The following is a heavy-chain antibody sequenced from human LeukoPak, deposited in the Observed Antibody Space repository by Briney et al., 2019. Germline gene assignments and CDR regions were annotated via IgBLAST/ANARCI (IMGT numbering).Heavy chain of an antibody. CDR2: IDQSGST. D-gene: IGHD5-18*01. CDR1: GYSISSGYY. V-gene: IGHV4-38-2*01. CDR3: ARGDFYNYGKPFDS. Sequence: SETLSLTCAVSGYSISSGYYWGWIRQPPGKGPEWIGSIDQSGSTYYNPSLKSRVTISVDTSRNQFSLKLRFVTAADTAVYYCARGDFYNYGKPFDSWGQGIVVTISS. J-gene: IGHJ4*02.